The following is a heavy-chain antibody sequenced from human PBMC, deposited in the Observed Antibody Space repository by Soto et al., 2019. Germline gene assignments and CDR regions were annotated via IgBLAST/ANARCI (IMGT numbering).Heavy chain of an antibody. J-gene: IGHJ4*02. V-gene: IGHV4-30-4*01. CDR2: VFYSGTT. CDR3: ARAVRGSYYDY. CDR1: GGSISSGDYY. D-gene: IGHD1-26*01. Sequence: QVQLQESGPGLVKPSQTLSLTCTVSGGSISSGDYYWSWIRQPPGKGLEWIGYVFYSGTTYYNPSLKSRVTISVDTSKNQVSLKLSSVTAADTAVYYCARAVRGSYYDYWGQGTLVTVSS.